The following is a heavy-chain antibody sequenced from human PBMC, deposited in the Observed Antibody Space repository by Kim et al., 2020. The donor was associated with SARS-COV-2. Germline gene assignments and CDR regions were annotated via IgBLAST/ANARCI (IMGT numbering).Heavy chain of an antibody. CDR2: IYYIGST. V-gene: IGHV4-39*01. CDR1: GGSISSSSYY. J-gene: IGHJ5*02. Sequence: SETLSLTCTVSGGSISSSSYYWGWIRQPPGKGLEWIGSIYYIGSTYYNPSLKSRVTISVDTSKNQFSLKLSSVTAADTAVYYCARQFSPSYDSSGYYLNWFDPWGQGTLVTVSS. CDR3: ARQFSPSYDSSGYYLNWFDP. D-gene: IGHD3-22*01.